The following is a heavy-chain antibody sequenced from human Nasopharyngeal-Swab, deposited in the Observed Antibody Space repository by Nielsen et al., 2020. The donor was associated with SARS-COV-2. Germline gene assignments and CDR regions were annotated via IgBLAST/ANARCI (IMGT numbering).Heavy chain of an antibody. CDR3: AKEQRGGSYFDY. Sequence: GGSLRLSCAASGFTFGNYAMSWVRQAPGKGLEWVSGISGSGGNTYHTDSVKGRFTISRDNPKNTLYLQMNSLRAEDTAVYYCAKEQRGGSYFDYWGQGTLVTVSS. J-gene: IGHJ4*02. CDR1: GFTFGNYA. V-gene: IGHV3-23*01. CDR2: ISGSGGNT. D-gene: IGHD1-26*01.